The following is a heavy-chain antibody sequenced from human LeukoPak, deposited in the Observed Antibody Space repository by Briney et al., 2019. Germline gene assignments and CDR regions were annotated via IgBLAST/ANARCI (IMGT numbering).Heavy chain of an antibody. D-gene: IGHD2-2*01. CDR3: ASSNISNEVPSHRRSSFDY. CDR1: GGSFCGYY. V-gene: IGHV4-34*01. J-gene: IGHJ4*02. Sequence: SGTLCLTCAVYGGSFCGYYWSWIRQPPGKGLEWMGEINHSGGINYNLSLKCRVTISLDTTKNQFSLKRSSMTAADTAVYYCASSNISNEVPSHRRSSFDYWGQGTLVTVPS. CDR2: INHSGGI.